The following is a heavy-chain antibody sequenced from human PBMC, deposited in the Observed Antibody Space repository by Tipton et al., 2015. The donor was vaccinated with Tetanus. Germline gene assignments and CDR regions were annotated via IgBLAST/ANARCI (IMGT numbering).Heavy chain of an antibody. J-gene: IGHJ3*02. CDR3: TGRRRITMVRGVMSAFDI. V-gene: IGHV4-34*01. D-gene: IGHD3-10*01. Sequence: TLSLTCAVYGGSFSGYYWSWIRQPPGKGLEWIGEINHSGSTNYNPSLKSRATISVDTPKNQFSMKLSSVTVADTAVYYCTGRRRITMVRGVMSAFDIWGQGTMVTVSS. CDR2: INHSGST. CDR1: GGSFSGYY.